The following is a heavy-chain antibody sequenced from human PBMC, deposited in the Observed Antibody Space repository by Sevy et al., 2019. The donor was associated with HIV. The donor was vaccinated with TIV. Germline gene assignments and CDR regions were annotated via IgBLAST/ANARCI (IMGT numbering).Heavy chain of an antibody. CDR2: IWHDGNSE. CDR1: RFTFSTYV. D-gene: IGHD5-12*01. Sequence: GGSLRLSCVASRFTFSTYVMHWVRQAPGKGLEWVAVIWHDGNSEYYADSVRGRFTISRDDSMSTLYLQMNSLRPEDTALYYCASEAGYGTDSRPFDYWGQGTLVPVSS. J-gene: IGHJ4*02. V-gene: IGHV3-33*08. CDR3: ASEAGYGTDSRPFDY.